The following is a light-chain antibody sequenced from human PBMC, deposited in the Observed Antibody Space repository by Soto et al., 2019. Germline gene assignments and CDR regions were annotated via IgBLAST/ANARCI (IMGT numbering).Light chain of an antibody. Sequence: DIQMTQSPSTLSASVGDRVTITCRASQSISSWLAWYQQKPGKAPKLLIYKASSLESGVPSRFSGSGSGTEFALTISILQRDDYATYYCQQYSSYLYTFGQGTKLEIK. CDR2: KAS. J-gene: IGKJ2*01. CDR1: QSISSW. CDR3: QQYSSYLYT. V-gene: IGKV1-5*03.